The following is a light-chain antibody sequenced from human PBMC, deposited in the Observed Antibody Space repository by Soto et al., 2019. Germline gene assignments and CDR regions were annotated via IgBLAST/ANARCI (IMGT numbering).Light chain of an antibody. CDR3: SSYTSSSTLAV. J-gene: IGLJ2*01. Sequence: QSVLTQPASVSGSPGQSIPISCTGTSSDVGGYNYVSWYQQDPGKAPKLMIYDVNNRPSGVSNRFSGSKSGNTASLTISGLQAEDEAYYYCSSYTSSSTLAVFGGGTKVTVL. CDR2: DVN. V-gene: IGLV2-14*01. CDR1: SSDVGGYNY.